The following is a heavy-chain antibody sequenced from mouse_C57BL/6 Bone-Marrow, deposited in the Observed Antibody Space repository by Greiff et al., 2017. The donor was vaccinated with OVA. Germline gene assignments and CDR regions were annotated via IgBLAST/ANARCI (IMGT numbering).Heavy chain of an antibody. J-gene: IGHJ3*01. Sequence: QVQLKESGPELVKPGASVKISCKASGYAFSSSWMNWVKQRPGKGLEWIGRIYPGDGDTNYNGKFKGKATLTADKSSSTAYMQLSSLTSEDSAVYFCGGDYDGAWFAYWGQGTLVTVSA. V-gene: IGHV1-82*01. CDR3: GGDYDGAWFAY. CDR2: IYPGDGDT. CDR1: GYAFSSSW. D-gene: IGHD2-4*01.